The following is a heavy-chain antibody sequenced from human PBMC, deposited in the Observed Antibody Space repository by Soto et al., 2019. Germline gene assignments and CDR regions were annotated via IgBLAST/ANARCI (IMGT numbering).Heavy chain of an antibody. V-gene: IGHV2-5*02. CDR1: GFSLTNTEVA. CDR3: AHSRPIATVAFDY. Sequence: QITLKESGPSLVNHSQSLTLTCSVSGFSLTNTEVAVGCIRQPPGKALEWLALIYWDDDKRYSPSLKSSVTITKNTATNQVILTMTNVPPVDTATYFFAHSRPIATVAFDYCVQGILVTVSS. CDR2: IYWDDDK. J-gene: IGHJ4*02. D-gene: IGHD6-13*01.